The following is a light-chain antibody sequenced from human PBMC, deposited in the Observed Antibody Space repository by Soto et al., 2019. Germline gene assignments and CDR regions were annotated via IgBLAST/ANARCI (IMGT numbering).Light chain of an antibody. CDR2: ATS. V-gene: IGKV1-9*01. Sequence: DNQMSQSPSTLSGPVGDRVTVTCRASQDISSYLAWYQQKPGKAPKLLIYATSTLQSGVPSRFSGSGSGTDFALTISSLQPEDFATYYCQQLSSSPLTFGGGTKADIK. CDR1: QDISSY. J-gene: IGKJ4*01. CDR3: QQLSSSPLT.